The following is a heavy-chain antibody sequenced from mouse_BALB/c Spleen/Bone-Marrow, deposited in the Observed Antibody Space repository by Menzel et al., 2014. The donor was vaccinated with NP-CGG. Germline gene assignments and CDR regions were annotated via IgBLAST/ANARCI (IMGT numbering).Heavy chain of an antibody. CDR3: VRGNYGNYVDYFDF. CDR2: INGNGDST. CDR1: GFTFSNYG. D-gene: IGHD2-1*01. J-gene: IGHJ2*01. Sequence: EVKLVESGGGLVQPGGSLKLSCAASGFTFSNYGMSWVRQTPDKRLELVATINGNGDSTYYPDSVKGRFTISRDTAKNTLYLQMSSLKSEETATYYCVRGNYGNYVDYFDFWGQGTTLTVSS. V-gene: IGHV5-6-3*01.